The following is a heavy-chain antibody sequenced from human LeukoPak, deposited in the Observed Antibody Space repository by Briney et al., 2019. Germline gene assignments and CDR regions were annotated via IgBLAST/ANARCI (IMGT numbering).Heavy chain of an antibody. V-gene: IGHV3-30*04. J-gene: IGHJ4*02. Sequence: LRLSCAASGFTFSSYAMHWDRQAPGKGLEWVAVISYDGSNKYYADSVKGRFTISRDNSKNTLYLQMNSLRAEDTAVYYCARDKFYDYVWGSYLDFWGQGTLVTVPS. CDR1: GFTFSSYA. CDR2: ISYDGSNK. D-gene: IGHD3-16*02. CDR3: ARDKFYDYVWGSYLDF.